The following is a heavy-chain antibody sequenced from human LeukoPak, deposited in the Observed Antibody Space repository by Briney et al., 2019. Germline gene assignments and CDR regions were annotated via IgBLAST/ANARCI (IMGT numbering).Heavy chain of an antibody. J-gene: IGHJ4*02. D-gene: IGHD5-18*01. Sequence: PGESLRLSCAPSGFTFSTYAMSWVRQAPGKGLEWVSTIDSTGDSTYYVDSVKGRFTISRDNSKNTLYLQMNSLRAEDTAVYYCAGIQLWLRYWGQGTLVTVSS. CDR2: IDSTGDST. CDR3: AGIQLWLRY. V-gene: IGHV3-23*05. CDR1: GFTFSTYA.